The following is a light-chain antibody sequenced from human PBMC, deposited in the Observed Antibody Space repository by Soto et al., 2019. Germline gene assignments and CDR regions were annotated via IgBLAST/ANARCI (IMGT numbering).Light chain of an antibody. CDR3: QHYGSPSWT. J-gene: IGKJ1*01. CDR2: GAS. V-gene: IGKV3-20*01. Sequence: EIVLTQSPGTLSLSPGERATLSCRASQSVRSNLAWYQQKPGQAPRLLIYGASTRATGIPARFSGSGSGTDFTLTISRLEPDDFAVYYCQHYGSPSWTFGQGTKVDIK. CDR1: QSVRSN.